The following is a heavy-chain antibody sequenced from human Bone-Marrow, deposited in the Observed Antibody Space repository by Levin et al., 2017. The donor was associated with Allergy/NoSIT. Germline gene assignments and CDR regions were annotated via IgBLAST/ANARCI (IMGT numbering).Heavy chain of an antibody. CDR3: AREPRWLQLGAQDF. CDR1: GFTFINYD. V-gene: IGHV3-23*01. J-gene: IGHJ4*02. Sequence: PGESLKISCVVSGFTFINYDMIWVRQAPGKGLEWVSGIGSRGGGTYYAESVEGRFAISRDDSKSTLYLQMDSLRAEDTAVYFCAREPRWLQLGAQDFWGQGTLVTVSS. D-gene: IGHD5-24*01. CDR2: IGSRGGGT.